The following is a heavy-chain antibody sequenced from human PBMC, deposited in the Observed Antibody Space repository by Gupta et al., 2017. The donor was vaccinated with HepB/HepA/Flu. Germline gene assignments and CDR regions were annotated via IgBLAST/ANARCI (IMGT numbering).Heavy chain of an antibody. V-gene: IGHV3-23*01. Sequence: EVQLLDCGGGLVQRGGCRKLSCTSAEFTFSNNAMIWFRQVPGKRLEWVSVSTSSASRIYYADSVKGRFTSSRDNSKNTLYLQMNSLRAEDTAVYYCAKSTVRRSLHSDALDVWGQGTVVTVSS. CDR3: AKSTVRRSLHSDALDV. J-gene: IGHJ3*01. D-gene: IGHD5/OR15-5a*01. CDR1: EFTFSNNA. CDR2: STSSASRI.